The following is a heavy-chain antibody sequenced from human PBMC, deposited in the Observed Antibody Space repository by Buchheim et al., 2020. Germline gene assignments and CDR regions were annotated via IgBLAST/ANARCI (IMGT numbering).Heavy chain of an antibody. CDR1: GFTFSSYA. V-gene: IGHV3-30*04. J-gene: IGHJ6*02. CDR3: ARGKPKRLGELSYYYYCGMNV. CDR2: ISYDGSNK. Sequence: QVQLVESGGGVVQPGRSLRLSCAASGFTFSSYAMHWVRQAPGKGLEWVAVISYDGSNKYYADSVKGRFTISRDNSKNTLYLQMNSLRAEDTAVYYCARGKPKRLGELSYYYYCGMNVWGQGTT. D-gene: IGHD3-16*02.